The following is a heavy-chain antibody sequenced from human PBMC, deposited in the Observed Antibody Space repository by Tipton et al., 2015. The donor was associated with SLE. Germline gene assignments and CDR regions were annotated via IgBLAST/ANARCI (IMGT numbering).Heavy chain of an antibody. J-gene: IGHJ4*02. CDR3: ARASLPNSYGCSGFSLSFYLDY. V-gene: IGHV4-39*07. CDR2: IFYSGST. CDR1: GDSISSSAYY. Sequence: TLSLTCTVSGDSISSSAYYWGWVRQPPGKGLEWIGTIFYSGSTYYNPSLESRVTISVDTSKNQFSLKLSPVTAADTAVYYCARASLPNSYGCSGFSLSFYLDYWGQGTQGTVSS. D-gene: IGHD3-22*01.